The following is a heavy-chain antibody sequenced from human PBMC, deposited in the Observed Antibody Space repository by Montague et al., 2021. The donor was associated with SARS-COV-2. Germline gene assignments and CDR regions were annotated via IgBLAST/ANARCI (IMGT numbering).Heavy chain of an antibody. J-gene: IGHJ4*02. CDR3: ACELGYDSSGYYAYFDY. V-gene: IGHV4-59*13. CDR1: GGSITRYY. D-gene: IGHD3-22*01. Sequence: SETLSLTCTVSGGSITRYYWSWIWQPPAKGLERIGYMDFCGSTKYNHSPKRRVTITVDTSKNKFYLKLNSVTAADAAVYYCACELGYDSSGYYAYFDYWGQGTLVTVSS. CDR2: MDFCGST.